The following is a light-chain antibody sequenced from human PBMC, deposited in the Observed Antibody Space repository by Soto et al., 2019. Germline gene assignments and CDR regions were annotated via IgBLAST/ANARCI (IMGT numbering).Light chain of an antibody. V-gene: IGKV1-8*01. CDR2: AAS. CDR3: QQYYSYPPT. Sequence: AIRMTQSPSSLSASTGDRVTITCRASRGISSYLAWYQQKPGKAPKLLIYAASTLQSGVPSRFSGSGSGTDFTLTISCLQSEDFATYYCQQYYSYPPTFGHGTKVDIK. J-gene: IGKJ1*01. CDR1: RGISSY.